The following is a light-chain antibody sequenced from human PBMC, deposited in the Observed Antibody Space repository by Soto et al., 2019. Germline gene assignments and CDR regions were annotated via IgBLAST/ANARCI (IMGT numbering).Light chain of an antibody. CDR2: RAS. V-gene: IGKV1-5*03. CDR1: QSIGTR. J-gene: IGKJ2*01. CDR3: QQYDDCSPT. Sequence: DIQMTQSPSTLSASIGDRVTVTCRASQSIGTRLAWYQQKPGQAPKRLIYRASILESGVPSRFSGSGSGAEFTLTISSLQTDDSATYFCQQYDDCSPTFGQGTKLEIK.